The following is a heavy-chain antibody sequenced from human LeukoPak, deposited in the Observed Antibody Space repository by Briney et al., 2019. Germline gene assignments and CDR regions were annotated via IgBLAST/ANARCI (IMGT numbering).Heavy chain of an antibody. CDR3: ARATLAAAGTWGKYYYYGMDV. J-gene: IGHJ6*02. CDR1: GFTFSSYD. D-gene: IGHD6-13*01. CDR2: ISYDGSNK. V-gene: IGHV3-30-3*01. Sequence: GRSLRLSCAASGFTFSSYDMHWVRQAPGKGLEWVTVISYDGSNKYYADSVKGRFTISRDNSKNTLYLQMNSLRAEDTAVYCCARATLAAAGTWGKYYYYGMDVWGQGTTVTVSS.